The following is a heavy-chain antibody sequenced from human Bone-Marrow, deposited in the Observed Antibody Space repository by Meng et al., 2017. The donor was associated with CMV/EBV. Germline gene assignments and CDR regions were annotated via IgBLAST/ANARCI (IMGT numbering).Heavy chain of an antibody. J-gene: IGHJ4*02. Sequence: ASGITCSSYAMTWVRQAPGKGLEWVSSINNNGGSTYYGDSVKGRFTISRDNFKNTLYLQMNSLRAEDTAVYYCAKVIGVANPYYFDYWGQGTLVTVSS. CDR3: AKVIGVANPYYFDY. CDR1: GITCSSYA. V-gene: IGHV3-23*01. D-gene: IGHD2-21*01. CDR2: INNNGGST.